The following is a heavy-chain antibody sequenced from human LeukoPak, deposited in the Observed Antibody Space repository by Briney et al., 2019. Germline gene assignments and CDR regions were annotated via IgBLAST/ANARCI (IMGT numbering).Heavy chain of an antibody. CDR1: GFTFSSYA. J-gene: IGHJ4*02. D-gene: IGHD4-17*01. CDR2: ISGSGGST. CDR3: AKDFSGDDGGFDY. Sequence: AGSLRLSCAASGFTFSSYAMSWVRQAPGKGLEWVSAISGSGGSTYYADSVKGRFTISRDNSKNTLYLQTNSLRAEDTAVYYCAKDFSGDDGGFDYWGQGTLVTVSS. V-gene: IGHV3-23*01.